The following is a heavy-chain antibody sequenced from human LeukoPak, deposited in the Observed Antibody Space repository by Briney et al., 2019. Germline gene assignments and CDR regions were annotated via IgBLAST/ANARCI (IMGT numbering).Heavy chain of an antibody. CDR1: GGSISSYY. CDR3: ARLDFSVTHYFGY. CDR2: IYYSGST. Sequence: PSETLSLTCTVSGGSISSYYWSWIRQPPGKGLEWIGYIYYSGSTNYNPSLKSRVTISVDTSKNQFSLKLSSVTAADTAVYYCARLDFSVTHYFGYWGQGTLVTVSS. V-gene: IGHV4-59*01. D-gene: IGHD3-3*01. J-gene: IGHJ4*02.